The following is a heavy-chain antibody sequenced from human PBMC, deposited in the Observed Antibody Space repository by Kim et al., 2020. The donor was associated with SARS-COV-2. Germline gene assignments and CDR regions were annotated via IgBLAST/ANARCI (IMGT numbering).Heavy chain of an antibody. Sequence: SETLSLTCTVSGGSISSYYWSWIRQPPGKGLEWIGYIYYSGSTNYNPSLKSRVTISVDTSKNQFSLKLSSVTAADTAVYYCARDRVVVAATGWFDPWGQGTLVTVSS. V-gene: IGHV4-59*01. D-gene: IGHD2-15*01. CDR3: ARDRVVVAATGWFDP. J-gene: IGHJ5*02. CDR1: GGSISSYY. CDR2: IYYSGST.